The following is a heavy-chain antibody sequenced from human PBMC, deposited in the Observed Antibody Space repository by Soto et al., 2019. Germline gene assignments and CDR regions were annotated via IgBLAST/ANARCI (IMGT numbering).Heavy chain of an antibody. Sequence: QVQVVQSGDEVKKPGASVKVSCKASGYTFTNYGFSWERQAPGQGLEWMGWISGYNGNTKYAEKFQGRVTMTTDTSTSTAHMELRSLRSDDTAVYYCAREGQAPYYYYGMDVWGQGTAVTFSS. CDR1: GYTFTNYG. CDR2: ISGYNGNT. CDR3: AREGQAPYYYYGMDV. V-gene: IGHV1-18*01. J-gene: IGHJ6*02.